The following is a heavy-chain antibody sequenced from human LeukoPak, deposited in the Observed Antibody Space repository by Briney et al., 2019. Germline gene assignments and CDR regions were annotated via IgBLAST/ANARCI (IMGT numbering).Heavy chain of an antibody. D-gene: IGHD3-16*02. CDR3: AREDVWGNNRPKGHFDY. V-gene: IGHV4-59*01. J-gene: IGHJ4*02. CDR1: GGSISSYY. Sequence: SETLSLTCTVSGGSISSYYWSWIRQPAGKGLEWIGYIYGRGSTNYNPSLKSRITISLDTSKNQFSLKLNSVTAADTAVYYCAREDVWGNNRPKGHFDYWGQGTLVTVSS. CDR2: IYGRGST.